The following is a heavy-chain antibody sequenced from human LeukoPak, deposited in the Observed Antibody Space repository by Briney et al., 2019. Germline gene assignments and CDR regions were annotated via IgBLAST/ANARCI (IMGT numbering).Heavy chain of an antibody. CDR2: ISYSGRT. D-gene: IGHD2-15*01. CDR3: ARDCSGGICYGDDYYMDV. V-gene: IGHV4-39*07. J-gene: IGHJ6*03. CDR1: GGSISSSPYY. Sequence: SETLSLTCIVSGGSISSSPYYWGWIRQPPGKGLEWIGAISYSGRTYYTTSLKSRANISIDASKNQFSLKMRSVTAADTAVYYCARDCSGGICYGDDYYMDVWGKGTTVTVSS.